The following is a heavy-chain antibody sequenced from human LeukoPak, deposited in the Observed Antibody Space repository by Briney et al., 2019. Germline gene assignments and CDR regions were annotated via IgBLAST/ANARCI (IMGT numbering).Heavy chain of an antibody. CDR2: IIPIFGTA. J-gene: IGHJ3*02. CDR1: GGTFSSYA. Sequence: SVKVSCKASGGTFSSYAISWVRQAPGQGLEWMGRIIPIFGTANYAQKFQGRVTITADKSTSTAYMELSSLRSEDTAVYYCARDTYYSHAVGDAFDIWGQGTMVTVSS. D-gene: IGHD3-10*01. V-gene: IGHV1-69*06. CDR3: ARDTYYSHAVGDAFDI.